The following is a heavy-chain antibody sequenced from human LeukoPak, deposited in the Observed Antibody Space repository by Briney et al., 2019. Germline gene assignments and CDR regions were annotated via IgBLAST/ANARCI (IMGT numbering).Heavy chain of an antibody. CDR3: ARVGVGTVTTWDY. V-gene: IGHV3-48*03. J-gene: IGHJ4*02. CDR1: GFTFSNYE. D-gene: IGHD4-17*01. CDR2: ISLSGTTI. Sequence: GGSLRLSCAASGFTFSNYEMNWVRQAPGKGLEWVSYISLSGTTIYYADSVKGRFTISRDNAKSSLYLQMNSLRAEDTAVYYCARVGVGTVTTWDYWGQGTLVTVSS.